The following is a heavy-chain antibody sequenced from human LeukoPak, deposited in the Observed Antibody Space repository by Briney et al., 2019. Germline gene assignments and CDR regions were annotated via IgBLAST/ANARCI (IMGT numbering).Heavy chain of an antibody. CDR2: VSSSSSYI. J-gene: IGHJ4*02. CDR1: GFTFSSYS. Sequence: GGSLRLSCAASGFTFSSYSMNWVRQAPGKGLEWVSSVSSSSSYIYYADSVKGRFTISRDNAKNPLYLQMNSLRAEDTGVYYCSRGGHDYYDSSMAFDYWGQGTLVTVSS. D-gene: IGHD3-22*01. V-gene: IGHV3-21*01. CDR3: SRGGHDYYDSSMAFDY.